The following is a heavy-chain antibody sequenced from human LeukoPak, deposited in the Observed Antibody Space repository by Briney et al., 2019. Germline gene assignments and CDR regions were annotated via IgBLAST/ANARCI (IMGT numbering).Heavy chain of an antibody. Sequence: GGSLRLSCAASGFTFSSYSMNWVRQAPGKGLELVSSISTSSSHMYYADSVKGRFTISRDNTRNSLYLQMNSLKAEDTAVYYCARGSEWELLSCDHWGQGTLVTVSS. V-gene: IGHV3-21*01. J-gene: IGHJ5*02. CDR2: ISTSSSHM. D-gene: IGHD1-26*01. CDR1: GFTFSSYS. CDR3: ARGSEWELLSCDH.